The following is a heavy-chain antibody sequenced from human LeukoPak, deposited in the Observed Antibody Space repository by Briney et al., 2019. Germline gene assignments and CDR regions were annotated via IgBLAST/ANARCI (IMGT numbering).Heavy chain of an antibody. CDR3: ARGVYIAAAQYGY. J-gene: IGHJ4*02. Sequence: ASVKVSCKASGYTFTGYYLHWVRQAPGQGLEWMGWINPNSGGTNYAQKFQGKVTMTRDTSISTAYMDLSRLTSDDTAVYYCARGVYIAAAQYGYWGQGTLVTVSS. V-gene: IGHV1-2*02. D-gene: IGHD6-13*01. CDR2: INPNSGGT. CDR1: GYTFTGYY.